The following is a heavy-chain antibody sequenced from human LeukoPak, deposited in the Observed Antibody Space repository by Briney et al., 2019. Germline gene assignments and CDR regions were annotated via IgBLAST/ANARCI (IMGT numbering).Heavy chain of an antibody. Sequence: SETLSLTCTVSGGSISSSSYYWGWIRQPPGKGLEWIGSIYYSGSTYYNPSLKSRVTISVDTSKNQFSLKLSSVTAADTAVYYCARDYGDFWSGYYHYYYMDVWGKGTTVTVSS. CDR3: ARDYGDFWSGYYHYYYMDV. D-gene: IGHD3-3*01. J-gene: IGHJ6*03. CDR2: IYYSGST. V-gene: IGHV4-39*07. CDR1: GGSISSSSYY.